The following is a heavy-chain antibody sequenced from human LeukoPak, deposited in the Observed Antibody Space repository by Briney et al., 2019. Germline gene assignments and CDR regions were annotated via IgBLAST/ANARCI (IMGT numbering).Heavy chain of an antibody. CDR2: ISGGGGDA. J-gene: IGHJ4*02. D-gene: IGHD3-10*01. Sequence: GGSLRLSCAASGFTFGSYAMTWVRQAPGKGLEWVSVISGGGGDANCADSVKGRFTISRDNSKNTLYLQMSSLRAEDTAIYYCAKTPKLIRGTPDYWGQGTLVIVSS. CDR3: AKTPKLIRGTPDY. CDR1: GFTFGSYA. V-gene: IGHV3-23*01.